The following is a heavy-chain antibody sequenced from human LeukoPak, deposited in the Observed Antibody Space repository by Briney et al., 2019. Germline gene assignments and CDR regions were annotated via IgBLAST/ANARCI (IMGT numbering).Heavy chain of an antibody. CDR1: GGSISSVGYY. D-gene: IGHD3-10*01. J-gene: IGHJ4*02. CDR2: IYYSGST. V-gene: IGHV4-61*08. Sequence: PSQTLSLTCAVSGGSISSVGYYWSWIRQPPGKGLEWIGYIYYSGSTNYNPSLKSRVTISVDTSKNQFSLKLSSVTAADTAVYYCASDDYYGSGSYAANWGQGTLVTVSS. CDR3: ASDDYYGSGSYAAN.